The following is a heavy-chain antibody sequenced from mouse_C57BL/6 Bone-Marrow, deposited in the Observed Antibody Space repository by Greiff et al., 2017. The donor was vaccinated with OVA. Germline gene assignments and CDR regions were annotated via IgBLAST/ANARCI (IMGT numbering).Heavy chain of an antibody. CDR2: ISDGGSYT. Sequence: EVQLVESGGGLVKPGGSLKLSCAASGFTFSSYAMSWVRQTPEKRLEWVATISDGGSYTYYPDNVKGRFTISRDNAKNNLYLQMSHLKSEDTAMYYCARGDGYYEAYWGQGTLVTVSA. CDR1: GFTFSSYA. J-gene: IGHJ3*01. CDR3: ARGDGYYEAY. D-gene: IGHD2-3*01. V-gene: IGHV5-4*01.